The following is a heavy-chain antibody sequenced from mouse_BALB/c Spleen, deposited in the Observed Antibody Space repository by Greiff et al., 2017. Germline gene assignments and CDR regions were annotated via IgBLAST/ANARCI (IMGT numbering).Heavy chain of an antibody. D-gene: IGHD2-4*01. J-gene: IGHJ3*01. CDR1: GFTFSSYG. V-gene: IGHV5-6-3*01. CDR2: INSNGGST. CDR3: ARDLYYDYDDGRAGLLAC. Sequence: EVKLVESGGGLVQPGGSLKLSCAASGFTFSSYGMSWVRQTPDKRLELVATINSNGGSTYYPDSVKGRFTISRDNAKNTLYLQMSSLKSEDTAMYYCARDLYYDYDDGRAGLLACWGQGTLVTVSA.